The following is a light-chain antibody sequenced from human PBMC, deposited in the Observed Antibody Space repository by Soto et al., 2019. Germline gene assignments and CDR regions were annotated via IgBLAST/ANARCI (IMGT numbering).Light chain of an antibody. V-gene: IGKV3-15*01. CDR1: QSVSGS. CDR2: DAS. CDR3: QQYHSSSET. Sequence: TVMTQSPTTLSVSPGKRVTPSCRASQSVSGSLAWYQQKLGEAPKLLIYDASTLAPGVPDRFSGSGSGTDFTLTISSLEPEDFAMYHCQQYHSSSETFGQGTKVDIK. J-gene: IGKJ1*01.